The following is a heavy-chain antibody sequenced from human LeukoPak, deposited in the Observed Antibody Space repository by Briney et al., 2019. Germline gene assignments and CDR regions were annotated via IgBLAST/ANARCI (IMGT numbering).Heavy chain of an antibody. CDR3: ARDARAVAGSWAWYNWFDP. Sequence: ASVKVSCKASGYTFTGYYMHWVRQAPGQGLEWMGWINPNSGGTNYAQKFQGRVTMTRDTSISTAYMELSRLRSDDKAVYYCARDARAVAGSWAWYNWFDPWGQGTLVTVSS. J-gene: IGHJ5*02. V-gene: IGHV1-2*02. D-gene: IGHD6-19*01. CDR2: INPNSGGT. CDR1: GYTFTGYY.